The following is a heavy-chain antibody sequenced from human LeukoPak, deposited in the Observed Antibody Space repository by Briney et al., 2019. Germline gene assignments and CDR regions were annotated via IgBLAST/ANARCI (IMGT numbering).Heavy chain of an antibody. V-gene: IGHV3-23*01. CDR3: AKIYSSSWHPPQLFDY. CDR2: ISGSGGST. D-gene: IGHD6-13*01. CDR1: GFTFSSYA. J-gene: IGHJ4*02. Sequence: GSLRLSCAASGFTFSSYAMSWVRQAPGKGLEWVSAISGSGGSTYYADSVKGRFTISRDNSKNTLYLQMNSLRAEDTAVYYCAKIYSSSWHPPQLFDYWGQGTLVTVSS.